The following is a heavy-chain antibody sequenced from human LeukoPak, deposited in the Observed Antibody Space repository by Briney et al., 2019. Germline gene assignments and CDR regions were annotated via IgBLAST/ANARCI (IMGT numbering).Heavy chain of an antibody. Sequence: PGGSLRLSCAVSGIAFKNAWLTWVRQAPGKGLEWVGRIRDKTAGGTIEYAAPVKGRFTISRDDSKNTLYLQMNSLKTEDTAVYYCTTLNLGGIDYWGQGTLVTVSS. V-gene: IGHV3-15*01. CDR2: IRDKTAGGTI. D-gene: IGHD3-16*01. CDR1: GIAFKNAW. CDR3: TTLNLGGIDY. J-gene: IGHJ4*02.